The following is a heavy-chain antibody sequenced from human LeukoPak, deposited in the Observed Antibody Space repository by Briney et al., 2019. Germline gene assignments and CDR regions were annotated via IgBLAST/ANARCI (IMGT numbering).Heavy chain of an antibody. Sequence: SETLSLTCTVSGGSISSSSYYWGWIRQPPWKGLEWIGSIYYSGSTYYNPSLKSRVTISVDTSKNQFSLKLSSVTAADTAVYYCARRFYPPPTDFWSGYYFDRWGQGTLVTVSS. CDR2: IYYSGST. CDR1: GGSISSSSYY. V-gene: IGHV4-39*01. J-gene: IGHJ5*02. CDR3: ARRFYPPPTDFWSGYYFDR. D-gene: IGHD3-3*01.